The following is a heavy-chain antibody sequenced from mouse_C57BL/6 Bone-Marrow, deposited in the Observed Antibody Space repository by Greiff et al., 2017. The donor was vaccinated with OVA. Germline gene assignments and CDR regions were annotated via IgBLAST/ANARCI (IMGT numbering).Heavy chain of an antibody. V-gene: IGHV1-63*01. CDR3: ARGDPWFAY. CDR2: IYPGGGYT. D-gene: IGHD3-3*01. J-gene: IGHJ3*01. CDR1: GYTFTNYW. Sequence: VKVVESGAELVRPGTSVKMSCKASGYTFTNYWIGWAKQRPGHGLEWIGDIYPGGGYTNYNEKFKGKATLTADKSSSTAYMQFSSLTSEDSAIYYCARGDPWFAYWGQGTLVTVSA.